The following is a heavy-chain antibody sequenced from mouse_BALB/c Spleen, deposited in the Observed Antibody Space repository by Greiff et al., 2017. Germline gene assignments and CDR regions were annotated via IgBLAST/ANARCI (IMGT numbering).Heavy chain of an antibody. CDR2: ISYSGST. Sequence: EVQLQESGPGLVKPSQSLSLTCTVTGYSITSDYAWNWIRQFPGNKLEWMGYISYSGSTSYNPSLKSRISITRDTSKNQFFLQLNSVTTEDTATYYCARRATAFDYWGQGTTLTVSS. D-gene: IGHD1-2*01. CDR1: GYSITSDYA. CDR3: ARRATAFDY. J-gene: IGHJ2*01. V-gene: IGHV3-2*02.